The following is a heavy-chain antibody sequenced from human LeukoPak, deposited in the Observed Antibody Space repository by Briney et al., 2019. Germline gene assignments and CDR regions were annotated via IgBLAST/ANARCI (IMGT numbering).Heavy chain of an antibody. V-gene: IGHV3-30-3*01. D-gene: IGHD3-10*01. CDR1: GFTFSSYA. Sequence: GGSLRLSCAASGFTFSSYAMHCVRQASGKGLEWVAVISYDGSNKYYADSVKGRFTISRDNSKNTLYLQMNSLRPEDTAVYYCARDYLWFGESQVDYWGQGTLVTVSS. CDR2: ISYDGSNK. CDR3: ARDYLWFGESQVDY. J-gene: IGHJ4*02.